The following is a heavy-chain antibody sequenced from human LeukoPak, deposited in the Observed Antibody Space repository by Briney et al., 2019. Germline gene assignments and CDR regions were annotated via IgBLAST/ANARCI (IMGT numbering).Heavy chain of an antibody. Sequence: GRSLRLSCAASGFTFDDYAMHWVRQAPGKGLEWVSGISWNSGSIGYADSVKGRFTISRDNAKNSLYLQMNSLRAEDMALYYCAKDVRDGYNSGAFDIWGQGQWSPSLQ. D-gene: IGHD5-24*01. CDR1: GFTFDDYA. CDR3: AKDVRDGYNSGAFDI. V-gene: IGHV3-9*03. J-gene: IGHJ3*02. CDR2: ISWNSGSI.